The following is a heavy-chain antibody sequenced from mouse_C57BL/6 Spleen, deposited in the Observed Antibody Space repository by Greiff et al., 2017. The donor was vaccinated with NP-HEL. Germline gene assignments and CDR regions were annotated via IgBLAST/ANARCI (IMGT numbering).Heavy chain of an antibody. V-gene: IGHV5-15*01. J-gene: IGHJ4*01. CDR2: ISNLAYSI. Sequence: DVKLVESGGGLVQPGGSLKLSCAASGFTFSDYGMAWVRQAPRKGPEWVAFISNLAYSIYYADTVTGRFTISRENAKNTLYLERSSLRSEDTAMYYCARHENDGYYDYAMDYWGQGTSVTVSS. CDR3: ARHENDGYYDYAMDY. CDR1: GFTFSDYG. D-gene: IGHD2-3*01.